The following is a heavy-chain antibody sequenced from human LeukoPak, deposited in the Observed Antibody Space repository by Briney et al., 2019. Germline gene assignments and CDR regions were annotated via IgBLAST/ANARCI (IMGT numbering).Heavy chain of an antibody. Sequence: ASVKVSCKASGYTFTGYYMHWVRQAPGQGLEWMGWINPSGGGTRYAQKFQGRVTMTRDTSTSTVYMELSSLRSEDTAVYYCASGYKTVSVFDHWGQGTLVTVSS. J-gene: IGHJ4*02. D-gene: IGHD5-24*01. CDR3: ASGYKTVSVFDH. CDR1: GYTFTGYY. CDR2: INPSGGGT. V-gene: IGHV1-46*01.